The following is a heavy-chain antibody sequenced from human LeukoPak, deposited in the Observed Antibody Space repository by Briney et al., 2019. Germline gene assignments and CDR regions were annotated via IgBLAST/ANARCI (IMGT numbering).Heavy chain of an antibody. J-gene: IGHJ4*02. CDR2: IYYSGST. CDR1: GGSISSSSYY. D-gene: IGHD5-18*01. V-gene: IGHV4-39*01. CDR3: ARLAYSYGYPDYYFDY. Sequence: SETLSLTCTVSGGSISSSSYYWGWIRQPPGKGLEWIGSIYYSGSTYYNPSLKSRVPISVDTSKNQFSLKLSSVTAADTAVYYCARLAYSYGYPDYYFDYWGQGTLVTVSS.